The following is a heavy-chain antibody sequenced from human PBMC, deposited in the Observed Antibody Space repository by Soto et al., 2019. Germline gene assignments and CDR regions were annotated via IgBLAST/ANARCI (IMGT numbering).Heavy chain of an antibody. Sequence: QVQLQESGPGLGKPSDTLSLTCAVSGYSISSTNWWGWIRQPPGKGLEWIGYIYYSGTTYYNPSLKSRVTMSVDTSKNQFSLKLTSVTAVDTAVYYCARREIQGPIDYWGQGTLVTVSS. V-gene: IGHV4-28*01. CDR2: IYYSGTT. CDR3: ARREIQGPIDY. J-gene: IGHJ4*02. CDR1: GYSISSTNW. D-gene: IGHD1-26*01.